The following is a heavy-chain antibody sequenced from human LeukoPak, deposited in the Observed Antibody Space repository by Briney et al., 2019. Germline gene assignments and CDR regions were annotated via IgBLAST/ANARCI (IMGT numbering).Heavy chain of an antibody. CDR2: IYTSGST. CDR3: AREGGEAVAGHYYFDY. J-gene: IGHJ4*02. V-gene: IGHV4-61*02. CDR1: GGSISSGSYY. D-gene: IGHD6-19*01. Sequence: SETLSLTCTVSGGSISSGSYYWSWIRQPAGKGLEWIGRIYTSGSTNYNPSLKSRVTISVDTSKNQFSLKLSSVTAADTAVYYCAREGGEAVAGHYYFDYWGQGTLVTVPS.